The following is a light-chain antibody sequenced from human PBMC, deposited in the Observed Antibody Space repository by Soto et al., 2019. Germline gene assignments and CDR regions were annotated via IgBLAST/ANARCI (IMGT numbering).Light chain of an antibody. CDR2: GNS. Sequence: QSVLTQPPSVSGAPGQRVTISCTWSSSNIGARYDVHWYQQLPGTAPKLLIYGNSNRPSGVPDRFSGSKSGTSASLAITGLQVEDEADYYCQSYDSSLSGSVFGGGTKLTVL. CDR3: QSYDSSLSGSV. J-gene: IGLJ2*01. CDR1: SSNIGARYD. V-gene: IGLV1-40*01.